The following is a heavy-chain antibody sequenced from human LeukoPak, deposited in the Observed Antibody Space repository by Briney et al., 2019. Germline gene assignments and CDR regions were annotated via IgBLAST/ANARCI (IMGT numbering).Heavy chain of an antibody. D-gene: IGHD3-22*01. Sequence: PSETLSLTCAVYGGSFSGYYWSWIRQTPGKGLEWIGEIDQSGSTNYNPSLKSRVTISVDTSKNQFSLKLSSVTAADTAVYYCAREGHDSSGFDAFDIWGQGTMVTVSS. CDR1: GGSFSGYY. CDR3: AREGHDSSGFDAFDI. V-gene: IGHV4-34*01. J-gene: IGHJ3*02. CDR2: IDQSGST.